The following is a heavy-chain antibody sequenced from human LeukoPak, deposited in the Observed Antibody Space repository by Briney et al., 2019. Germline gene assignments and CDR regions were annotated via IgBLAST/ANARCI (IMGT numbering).Heavy chain of an antibody. Sequence: PGGSLRLSCAASGFTFSSYTMNWVRRAPGKGLERVSSITSSSSYIYYADSVKGRFTISRDNAKNSLCLQMDSLRAEDTAVYYCARHVVAVGFDYWGQGTLVTVSS. J-gene: IGHJ4*02. CDR2: ITSSSSYI. CDR1: GFTFSSYT. D-gene: IGHD3-22*01. V-gene: IGHV3-21*01. CDR3: ARHVVAVGFDY.